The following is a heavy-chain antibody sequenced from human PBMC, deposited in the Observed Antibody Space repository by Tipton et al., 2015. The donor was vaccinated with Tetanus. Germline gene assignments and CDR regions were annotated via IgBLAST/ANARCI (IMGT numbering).Heavy chain of an antibody. CDR2: VTGSGDST. V-gene: IGHV3-23*01. D-gene: IGHD2-21*01. Sequence: SLRLSCAASGFRFSYSGMHWVRQAPGKGLEWVSAVTGSGDSTFYADSVKGRFTISRDNSKNTLYLQMNSLRAEDTAVYYCARERIEAFYYHGLDVWGSGTTVTVSS. CDR3: ARERIEAFYYHGLDV. J-gene: IGHJ6*04. CDR1: GFRFSYSG.